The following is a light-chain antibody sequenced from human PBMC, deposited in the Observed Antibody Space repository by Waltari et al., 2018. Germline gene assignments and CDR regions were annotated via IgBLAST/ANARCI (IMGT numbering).Light chain of an antibody. CDR1: NLGGNS. V-gene: IGLV3-21*02. CDR2: DDI. CDR3: QVWDTTTDQVI. Sequence: SFVLTQPPSVSVAPGQTASITCGGNNLGGNSVHWYQQKPGQAPNLVVYDDIDRPSGVPERLSGSNSGITATLTISSVEAGDEADYYCQVWDTTTDQVIFGGGTRLTVL. J-gene: IGLJ2*01.